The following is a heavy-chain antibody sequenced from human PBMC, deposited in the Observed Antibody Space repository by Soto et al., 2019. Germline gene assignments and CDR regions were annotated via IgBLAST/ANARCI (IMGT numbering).Heavy chain of an antibody. V-gene: IGHV3-7*03. CDR3: ARDFATHCSGSTCYPYAY. D-gene: IGHD2-15*01. Sequence: LRLSCAASGFTFNTCWMSWVRQSPGKGLEWVANIKHDGSETYYVDSVKGRFTISRDNAKNSLFLQMNTLRTEDTAVYYCARDFATHCSGSTCYPYAYWGQGALVTVSS. J-gene: IGHJ4*02. CDR2: IKHDGSET. CDR1: GFTFNTCW.